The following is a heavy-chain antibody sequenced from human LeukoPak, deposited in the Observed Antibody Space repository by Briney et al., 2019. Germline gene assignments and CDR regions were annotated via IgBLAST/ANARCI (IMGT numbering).Heavy chain of an antibody. CDR1: GFTFSSYA. CDR3: ARSITIFEDWLDP. CDR2: ISYDGSNK. D-gene: IGHD3-3*01. Sequence: GGSLRLSCAASGFTFSSYAMHWVRQAPGKGLEWVAVISYDGSNKYYADSVKGRFTISRDNSKNTLYLQMNSLRAEDTAVYYCARSITIFEDWLDPWGQGTLVTVSS. V-gene: IGHV3-30-3*01. J-gene: IGHJ5*02.